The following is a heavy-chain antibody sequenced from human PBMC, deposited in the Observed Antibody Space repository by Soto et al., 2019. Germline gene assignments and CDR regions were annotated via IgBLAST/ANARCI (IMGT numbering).Heavy chain of an antibody. D-gene: IGHD2-21*01. CDR1: GYTFTSYG. J-gene: IGHJ4*02. CDR2: ISAYNGNT. CDR3: ASDRLNKGVVPRYFDY. Sequence: GASVKVSCKASGYTFTSYGISWVRQAPGQGLEWMGWISAYNGNTNYAQKLQGRVTMTTDTSTSTAYLELRSLRSDDTAGYYCASDRLNKGVVPRYFDYWGQGALVTVSS. V-gene: IGHV1-18*01.